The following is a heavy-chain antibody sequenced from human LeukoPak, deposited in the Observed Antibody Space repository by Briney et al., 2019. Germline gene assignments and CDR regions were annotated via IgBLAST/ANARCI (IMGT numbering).Heavy chain of an antibody. CDR2: IYNDGST. Sequence: GGSLRLSCTASGFSVRSNYMSWFRQAPGRGLEWASVIYNDGSTYYADSVKGRFIISEDISKNTLYLQMNNLRADDTAFYYCARESGYAVGDLWGRGTLVTVSS. D-gene: IGHD5-12*01. J-gene: IGHJ5*02. CDR1: GFSVRSNY. V-gene: IGHV3-53*01. CDR3: ARESGYAVGDL.